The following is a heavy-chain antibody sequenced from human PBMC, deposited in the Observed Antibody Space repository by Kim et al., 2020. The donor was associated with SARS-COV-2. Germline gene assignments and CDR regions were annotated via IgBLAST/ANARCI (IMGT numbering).Heavy chain of an antibody. V-gene: IGHV3-64*01. CDR3: ARLGYCSSTSCSPSADY. D-gene: IGHD2-2*01. CDR2: ISSNGGST. Sequence: GGSLRLSCAASGFTFSSYAMHWVRQAPGKGLEYVSAISSNGGSTYYANSVKGRFTISRDNSKNTLYLQMGSLRAEDMAVYYCARLGYCSSTSCSPSADYWGQGTLVTVSS. CDR1: GFTFSSYA. J-gene: IGHJ4*02.